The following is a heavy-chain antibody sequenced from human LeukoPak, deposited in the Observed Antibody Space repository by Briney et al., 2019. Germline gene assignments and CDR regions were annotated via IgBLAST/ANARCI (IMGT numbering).Heavy chain of an antibody. Sequence: ASVKVSCKASGYTFTSYGISWVRQAPGQGLEWMGWISAYNGNTNYAQKLQGRVTMTTDTSTSTAYMELRSLRSDDTAVYYCARDWVEGITMVRGDYCGQGTLVTVSS. V-gene: IGHV1-18*01. J-gene: IGHJ4*02. CDR3: ARDWVEGITMVRGDY. CDR2: ISAYNGNT. D-gene: IGHD3-10*01. CDR1: GYTFTSYG.